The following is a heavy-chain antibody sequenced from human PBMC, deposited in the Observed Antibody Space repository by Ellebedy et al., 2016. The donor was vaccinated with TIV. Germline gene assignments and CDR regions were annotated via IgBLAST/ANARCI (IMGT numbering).Heavy chain of an antibody. CDR3: ARSMIVVGKRAFDI. CDR2: IYYSGST. D-gene: IGHD3-22*01. CDR1: GGSISSYY. V-gene: IGHV4-59*12. Sequence: MPSETLSLTCTVSGGSISSYYWSWIRQPPGKGLEWIGYIYYSGSTYYNPSLKSRVTISVDTSKNQFSLKLSSVTAADTAVYYCARSMIVVGKRAFDIWGQGTMVTVSS. J-gene: IGHJ3*02.